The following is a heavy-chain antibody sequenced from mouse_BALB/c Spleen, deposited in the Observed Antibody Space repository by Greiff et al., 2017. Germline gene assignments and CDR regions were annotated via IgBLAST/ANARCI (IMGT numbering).Heavy chain of an antibody. Sequence: VQLQESGPGLVAPSQSLSITCTVSGFSLTSYDISWIRQPPGKGLEWLGVIWTGGGTNYNSAFMSRLSISKDNSKSQVFLKMNSLQTDDTAIYYCVGDNGLLRYRGFAYWGQGTLVTVSA. CDR2: IWTGGGT. D-gene: IGHD1-1*01. V-gene: IGHV2-9-2*01. CDR3: VGDNGLLRYRGFAY. J-gene: IGHJ3*01. CDR1: GFSLTSYD.